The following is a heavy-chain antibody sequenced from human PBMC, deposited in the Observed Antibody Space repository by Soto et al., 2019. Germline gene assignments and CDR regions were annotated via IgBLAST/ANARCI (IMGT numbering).Heavy chain of an antibody. D-gene: IGHD4-17*01. CDR2: IYYSGST. CDR3: ARTTVTTLAYWYFDL. V-gene: IGHV4-30-4*01. Sequence: QVQLQESGPGLVKPSQTLSLTCTVSGGSISSGDYYWSWIRQPPGKGLEWIGYIYYSGSTYYNPSLKRRVTISVDTSKNQFSLKLSSATAADTAVYYCARTTVTTLAYWYFDLWGRGTLVTVSS. CDR1: GGSISSGDYY. J-gene: IGHJ2*01.